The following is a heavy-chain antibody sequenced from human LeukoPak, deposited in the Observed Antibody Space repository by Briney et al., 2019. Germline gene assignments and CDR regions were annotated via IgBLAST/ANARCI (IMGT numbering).Heavy chain of an antibody. J-gene: IGHJ1*01. D-gene: IGHD6-13*01. Sequence: ASVKVSYKVSGYTLAELSMHWVRQAPGKGLEWMGGFDPEDGETIYAQKFQGRVTMTEDTSIDTAYMELSSLRSEDTAVYYCATGASSIEYFQHWGQGTLVTVSS. CDR1: GYTLAELS. V-gene: IGHV1-24*01. CDR2: FDPEDGET. CDR3: ATGASSIEYFQH.